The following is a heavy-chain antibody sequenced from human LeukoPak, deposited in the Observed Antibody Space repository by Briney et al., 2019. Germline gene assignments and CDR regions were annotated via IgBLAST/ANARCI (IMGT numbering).Heavy chain of an antibody. CDR2: VNTAGSGT. V-gene: IGHV3-74*01. J-gene: IGHJ5*02. Sequence: GGSLRLSCAASGFTFSSYWMHWFRQAPGKGLVWVSRVNTAGSGTTYADSVKGRFTISRDNAKNTLYLQMNSLRAEDTAVYYCVRVVSTNWFDPWGQGTLVTVSS. D-gene: IGHD2/OR15-2a*01. CDR3: VRVVSTNWFDP. CDR1: GFTFSSYW.